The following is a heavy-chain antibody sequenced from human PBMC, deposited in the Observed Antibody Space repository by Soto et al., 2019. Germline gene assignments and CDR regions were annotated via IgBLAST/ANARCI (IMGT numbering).Heavy chain of an antibody. CDR3: ATLAARFSRSLDF. CDR2: INHSGST. CDR1: GGSFSGYY. V-gene: IGHV4-34*01. Sequence: SETLSLTCAVYGGSFSGYYWSWIRQPPGKGLEWIGEINHSGSTNYNPSFQGQVTISADKSTNTAYLQWNSLKASDTAMYYCATLAARFSRSLDFWGQGTLVTVSS. D-gene: IGHD3-16*01. J-gene: IGHJ4*02.